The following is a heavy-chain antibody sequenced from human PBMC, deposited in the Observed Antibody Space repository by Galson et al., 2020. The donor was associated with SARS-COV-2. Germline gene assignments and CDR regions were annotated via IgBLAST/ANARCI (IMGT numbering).Heavy chain of an antibody. J-gene: IGHJ4*02. CDR3: ARSVDTAMVNFDY. V-gene: IGHV4-59*01. Sequence: ETSETLSLTCTVSGGSISSYYWSWIRQPPGKGLEWIGYIYYSGSTNYNPSLKSRVTISVDTSKNQFSLKLSSVTAADTAVYYCARSVDTAMVNFDYWGQGTLVTVSS. CDR2: IYYSGST. D-gene: IGHD5-18*01. CDR1: GGSISSYY.